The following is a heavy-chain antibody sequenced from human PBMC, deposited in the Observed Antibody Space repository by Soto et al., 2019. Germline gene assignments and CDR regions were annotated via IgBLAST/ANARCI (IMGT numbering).Heavy chain of an antibody. CDR2: ISGSGSSS. Sequence: ELQLLESGGGVVQPGGSLRLSCAASGLTFSSYALNWVPQAPGKGLEWGSSISGSGSSSYYTDSVKGRFTISRDNSKDTLYLQMNSLRAEDTAVYYCAKGPSAGWGAGNYWSRHFDNWGQGTPVTVSS. CDR3: AKGPSAGWGAGNYWSRHFDN. J-gene: IGHJ4*02. CDR1: GLTFSSYA. D-gene: IGHD3-10*01. V-gene: IGHV3-23*01.